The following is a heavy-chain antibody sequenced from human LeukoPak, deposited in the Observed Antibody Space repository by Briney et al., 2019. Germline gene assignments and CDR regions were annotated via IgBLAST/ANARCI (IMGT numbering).Heavy chain of an antibody. V-gene: IGHV1-3*01. Sequence: ASVKVSCKASGYTFTSYAMHWVRQAPGQRLEWMGWINAGNGNTKYSQKFQGRVTITRDTSASTAYMELSSLRSEDTAVYYCARLRYFDWAIDYWGQGTLVTVSS. CDR3: ARLRYFDWAIDY. J-gene: IGHJ4*02. D-gene: IGHD3-9*01. CDR1: GYTFTSYA. CDR2: INAGNGNT.